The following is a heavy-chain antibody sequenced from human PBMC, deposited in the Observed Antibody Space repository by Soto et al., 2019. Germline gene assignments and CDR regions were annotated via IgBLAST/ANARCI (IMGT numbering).Heavy chain of an antibody. D-gene: IGHD3-10*01. Sequence: GGSLRLSCAASGFTFSSYGMHWVRQAPGKGLEWVAVIWYDGSNKYYADSVKGRFTISRDNSKNTLYLQMNSLRAEDTAVYYCARADYPYLIDYWGQGTLVTVSS. J-gene: IGHJ4*02. CDR2: IWYDGSNK. CDR3: ARADYPYLIDY. V-gene: IGHV3-33*01. CDR1: GFTFSSYG.